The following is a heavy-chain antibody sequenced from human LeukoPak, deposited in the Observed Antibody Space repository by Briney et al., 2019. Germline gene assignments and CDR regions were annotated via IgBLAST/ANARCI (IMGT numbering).Heavy chain of an antibody. CDR1: GDTFSTYA. CDR3: ARGSVTTSEFDS. D-gene: IGHD4-17*01. CDR2: ITPFIDKA. Sequence: AVKVSCKASGDTFSTYAINWIRQAPGQGLEWMGRITPFIDKAIYSREFPGRVTITADKSTSTAYMELSSLRLEDTAVFFCARGSVTTSEFDSWGQGTLVTVSS. V-gene: IGHV1-69*04. J-gene: IGHJ4*02.